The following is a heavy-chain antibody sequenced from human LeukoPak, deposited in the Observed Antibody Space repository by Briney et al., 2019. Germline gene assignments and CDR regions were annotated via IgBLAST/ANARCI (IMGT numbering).Heavy chain of an antibody. CDR2: ISNSGGST. D-gene: IGHD1-26*01. CDR1: GFTFRTYA. V-gene: IGHV3-23*01. Sequence: AGGSLRLSCAASGFTFRTYAMSWVRQAPGKGLEWVSAISNSGGSTYYADSVKGRFTISRDNSKNTLYLQMHSLRAEGTAVYYCAKPSGSHPNYYFDFWGQGTLVTVS. J-gene: IGHJ4*02. CDR3: AKPSGSHPNYYFDF.